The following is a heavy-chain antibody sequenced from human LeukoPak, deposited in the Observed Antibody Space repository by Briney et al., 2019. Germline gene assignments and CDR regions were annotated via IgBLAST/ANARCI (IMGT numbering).Heavy chain of an antibody. V-gene: IGHV1-18*04. CDR3: ARLGYCSGGSCYSDEYFQH. CDR1: GYTFTGYY. J-gene: IGHJ1*01. CDR2: ISAYNGNT. Sequence: ASVKVSCKASGYTFTGYYMHWVRQAPGQGLEWMGWISAYNGNTNYAQKLQGRVTMTTDTSTSTAYMELRSLRSDDTAVYYCARLGYCSGGSCYSDEYFQHWGQGTLVTVSS. D-gene: IGHD2-15*01.